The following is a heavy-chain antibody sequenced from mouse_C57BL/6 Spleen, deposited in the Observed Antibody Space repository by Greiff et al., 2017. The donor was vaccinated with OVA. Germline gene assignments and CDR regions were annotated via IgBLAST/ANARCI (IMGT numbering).Heavy chain of an antibody. D-gene: IGHD1-2*01. CDR1: GYPITSGYS. V-gene: IGHV3-6*01. CDR2: ISYDGST. Sequence: EVQLQQSGPCLVHPSQSLPLTCSVTGYPITSGYSWYWIRQFPGNKLEWMGYISYDGSTNYNPSLKNRISITRDTSKNQFFLKLNSVTTEDSATYYGARGDYGSFDYWGQGATLTVSS. J-gene: IGHJ2*01. CDR3: ARGDYGSFDY.